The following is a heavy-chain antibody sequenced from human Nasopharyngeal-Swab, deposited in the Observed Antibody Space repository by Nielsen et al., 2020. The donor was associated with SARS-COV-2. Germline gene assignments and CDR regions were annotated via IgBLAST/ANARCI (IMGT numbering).Heavy chain of an antibody. Sequence: SETLSLTCAVYGGPFSGYYWSWIRQPPGKGLEWIGEINHSGSTNYNPSLKSRVTISVDTSKNQFSLKLSSVTAADTAVYYCARGLVVVPAARGYGMDVWGQGTTVTVS. D-gene: IGHD2-2*01. CDR1: GGPFSGYY. J-gene: IGHJ6*02. CDR3: ARGLVVVPAARGYGMDV. V-gene: IGHV4-34*01. CDR2: INHSGST.